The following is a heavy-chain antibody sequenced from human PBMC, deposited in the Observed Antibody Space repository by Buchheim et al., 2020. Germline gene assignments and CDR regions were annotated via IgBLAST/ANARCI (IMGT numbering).Heavy chain of an antibody. CDR1: GDSIRSSAYF. V-gene: IGHV4-39*07. CDR2: INYSGRA. D-gene: IGHD3-16*01. J-gene: IGHJ4*02. CDR3: AREGWGAKSEDDD. Sequence: LHLQESGPGLVKPSETLSLTCSVSGDSIRSSAYFWGWIRQSPGRALEWIAGINYSGRAFYNPSLESRVTMSLDTSNNQFSLKLHSVTAADTAVYYCAREGWGAKSEDDDWGPGTL.